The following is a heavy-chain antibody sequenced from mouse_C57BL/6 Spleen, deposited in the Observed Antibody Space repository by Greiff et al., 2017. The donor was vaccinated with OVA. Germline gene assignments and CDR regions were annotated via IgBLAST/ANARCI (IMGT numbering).Heavy chain of an antibody. CDR2: ISSGSSAI. D-gene: IGHD1-1*01. Sequence: EVKLMESGGGLVKPGGSLKLSCAASGFTFSDYGMHWVRQAPGKGLEWVAYISSGSSAIYYDDTVKGRVTLSRDNAKNTLFLQMTSLRSEDPAMYYCARSAYYGSTDWYFDVWGTGTTVTVSS. V-gene: IGHV5-17*01. CDR3: ARSAYYGSTDWYFDV. CDR1: GFTFSDYG. J-gene: IGHJ1*03.